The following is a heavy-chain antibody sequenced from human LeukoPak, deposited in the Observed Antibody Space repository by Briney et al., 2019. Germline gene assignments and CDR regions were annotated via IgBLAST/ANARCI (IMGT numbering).Heavy chain of an antibody. CDR1: GYTFTRYG. CDR3: ARDLGVDWNPNWFDP. CDR2: ISAYNGNT. Sequence: ASAKVSCKASGYTFTRYGISWVRQAPGQGLEWMGWISAYNGNTNYAQKLQGRVTMTTDTSTSTAYMELRSLRSDDTAVYYCARDLGVDWNPNWFDPWGQGTLVTVSS. D-gene: IGHD1-1*01. J-gene: IGHJ5*02. V-gene: IGHV1-18*01.